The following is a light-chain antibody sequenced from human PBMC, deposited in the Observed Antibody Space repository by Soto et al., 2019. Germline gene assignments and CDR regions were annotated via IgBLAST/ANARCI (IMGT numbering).Light chain of an antibody. CDR2: AAS. CDR1: QGISSY. V-gene: IGKV1-9*01. CDR3: QQLNSSSYT. J-gene: IGKJ2*01. Sequence: DIQLTQSPSFLSASVGDRVTITCRASQGISSYLAWYQQKPGKAPKLLIYAASTLQSGVPSRFSGSGSGTEFTLIISSLQPEDFATYYCQQLNSSSYTFGQGTKLEIK.